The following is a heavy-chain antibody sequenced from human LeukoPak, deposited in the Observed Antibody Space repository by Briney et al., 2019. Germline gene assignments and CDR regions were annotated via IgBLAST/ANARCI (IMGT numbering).Heavy chain of an antibody. CDR1: GGSIISNY. CDR2: MYSSGST. J-gene: IGHJ2*01. V-gene: IGHV4-4*07. CDR3: ARQRAPGGTVLWYFDI. Sequence: SETLSPACTVSGGSIISNYWSWIRQPAGKGLEWIGRMYSSGSTDYNPSLKSRVTMSVDTSKNQFSLKLSSVTAADTAVYYCARQRAPGGTVLWYFDIWGRGKLVTVSS. D-gene: IGHD2-15*01.